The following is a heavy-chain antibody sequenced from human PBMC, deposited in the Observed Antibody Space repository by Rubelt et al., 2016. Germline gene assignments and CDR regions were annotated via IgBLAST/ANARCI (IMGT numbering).Heavy chain of an antibody. CDR3: AKHSYWYFDL. CDR1: GASISSYY. Sequence: QVQLQESGPGLVKPSETLSLTCTVSGASISSYYLSWIRQPPGKGLEWIGYIYYSGTTNYNPSFRSRVTISVDTSKNQFSLKLSSVTAADTAVYYCAKHSYWYFDLWGRGTLVTVSS. J-gene: IGHJ2*01. V-gene: IGHV4-59*08. CDR2: IYYSGTT.